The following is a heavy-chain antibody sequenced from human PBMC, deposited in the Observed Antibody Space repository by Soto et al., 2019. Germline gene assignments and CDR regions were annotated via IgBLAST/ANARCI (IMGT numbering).Heavy chain of an antibody. CDR2: IYYSGSS. D-gene: IGHD4-17*01. CDR1: GCSISSYY. CDR3: ARHSDYGDPPLFNY. Sequence: PSETLSLTCSISGCSISSYYWSWIRQASGKGLGWSGYIYYSGSSNYNPSLKSRVTISVDTTKNQISLKLSSVPAADTAVYYCARHSDYGDPPLFNYWGLGTLATVPP. J-gene: IGHJ4*02. V-gene: IGHV4-59*08.